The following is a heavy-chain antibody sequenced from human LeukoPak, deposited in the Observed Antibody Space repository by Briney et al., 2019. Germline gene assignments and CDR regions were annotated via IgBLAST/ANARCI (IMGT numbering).Heavy chain of an antibody. CDR2: ISSSSSYI. V-gene: IGHV3-21*01. J-gene: IGHJ3*02. CDR1: GFTFSSYS. D-gene: IGHD2-15*01. Sequence: GGSLRLSCAASGFTFSSYSMNWVRQAPGKGLEWVSSISSSSSYIYYADSVKGRFTISRDNAKNSLYLQMNSLRAEDTAVYYCARDPVDVEAFDIWGQGTMVTVSS. CDR3: ARDPVDVEAFDI.